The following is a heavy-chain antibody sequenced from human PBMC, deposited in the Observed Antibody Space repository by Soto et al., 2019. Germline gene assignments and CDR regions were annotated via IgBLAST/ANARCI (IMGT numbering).Heavy chain of an antibody. CDR3: ARGRYYYDSSGGFDY. D-gene: IGHD3-22*01. Sequence: SETLSLTCTVSGGSISSSSYYWGWIRQPPGKGLEWIGSIYYSGSTYYNPSLKSRVTISVDTSKNQFSLKLSSVTAADTAVYYCARGRYYYDSSGGFDYWGRGTLVTVSS. V-gene: IGHV4-39*01. CDR1: GGSISSSSYY. CDR2: IYYSGST. J-gene: IGHJ4*02.